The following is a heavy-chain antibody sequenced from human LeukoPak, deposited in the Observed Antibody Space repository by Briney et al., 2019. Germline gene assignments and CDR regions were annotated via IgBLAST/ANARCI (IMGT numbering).Heavy chain of an antibody. CDR3: ASTRLGELSLFDY. J-gene: IGHJ4*02. Sequence: SETLSLTCTVSGGSISSYYWSWIRQPPGKGLEWIGEINHSGSTNYNPSLKSRVTISVDTSKNQFSLKLSSVTAADTAVYYCASTRLGELSLFDYWGQGTLVTVSS. D-gene: IGHD3-16*02. V-gene: IGHV4-34*01. CDR2: INHSGST. CDR1: GGSISSYY.